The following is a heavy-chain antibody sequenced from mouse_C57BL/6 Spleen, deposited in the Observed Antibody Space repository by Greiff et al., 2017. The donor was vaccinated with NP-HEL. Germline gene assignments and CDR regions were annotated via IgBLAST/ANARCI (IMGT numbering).Heavy chain of an antibody. CDR3: ARKGSYYRGDYWYFDV. D-gene: IGHD1-1*01. CDR1: GYTFTSYW. CDR2: IDPSDSYT. Sequence: VQLQQPGAELVKPGASVKLSCKASGYTFTSYWMQWVKQRPGQGLEWIGEIDPSDSYTNYNQKFKGKATLTVDTSSSTAYMQLSSLTSEDSAVYYCARKGSYYRGDYWYFDVWGTGTTVTVSS. V-gene: IGHV1-50*01. J-gene: IGHJ1*03.